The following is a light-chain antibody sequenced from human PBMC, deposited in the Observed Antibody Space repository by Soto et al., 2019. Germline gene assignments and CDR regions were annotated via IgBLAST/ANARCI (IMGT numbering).Light chain of an antibody. Sequence: EIVLTQSPATLSLSPGERATLSCRASQSVSSYLAWYQQKPGQAPRLLIYDASNRATGIPARFSGSGSGTEFTLTISSLEPEDFAVYYWQQRSNSEPTFRGGTKVEIK. V-gene: IGKV3-11*01. CDR3: QQRSNSEPT. J-gene: IGKJ4*01. CDR2: DAS. CDR1: QSVSSY.